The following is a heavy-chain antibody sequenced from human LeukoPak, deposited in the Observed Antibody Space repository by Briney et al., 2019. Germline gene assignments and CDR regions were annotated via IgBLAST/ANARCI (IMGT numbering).Heavy chain of an antibody. V-gene: IGHV1-2*06. D-gene: IGHD2-15*01. CDR1: GYTFTGNF. CDR3: ARGTDCSGGSCLDY. CDR2: INPDSGGA. Sequence: ASVRVSCKASGYTFTGNFMHWVRQAPGQGLEWMGLINPDSGGANYAQNFQGRVTMTRETSISTVYMELSRLRSDDTAVYYCARGTDCSGGSCLDYWGQGTLVTVSS. J-gene: IGHJ4*02.